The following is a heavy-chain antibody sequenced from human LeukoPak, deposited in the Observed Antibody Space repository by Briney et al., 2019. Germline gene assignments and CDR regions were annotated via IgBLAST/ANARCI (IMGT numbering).Heavy chain of an antibody. Sequence: GGSLRLSCAASGFTFRGYTMHWVRRAPGTGLEWVGPVTYDGSKKYYAESVKGRFTISRDNSENTLWLQMNSLGVEDTAVYYCARDGQGGETDAFDIWGQGTMVTVSS. CDR2: VTYDGSKK. CDR3: ARDGQGGETDAFDI. CDR1: GFTFRGYT. D-gene: IGHD3-16*01. V-gene: IGHV3-30-3*01. J-gene: IGHJ3*02.